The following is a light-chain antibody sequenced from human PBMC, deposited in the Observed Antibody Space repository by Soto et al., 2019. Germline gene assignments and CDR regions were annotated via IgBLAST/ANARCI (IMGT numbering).Light chain of an antibody. CDR1: SSNIGKNT. CDR3: AAWDDSLYV. Sequence: QSALTQPPSASGAPGQTVTISCSGSSSNIGKNTVNWYQQLPGTAPKLLIYSNTQRPLGVPVRFSGSKSGTSASLAISGLQSEDEADYYCAAWDDSLYVFGSGTKVTVL. J-gene: IGLJ1*01. CDR2: SNT. V-gene: IGLV1-44*01.